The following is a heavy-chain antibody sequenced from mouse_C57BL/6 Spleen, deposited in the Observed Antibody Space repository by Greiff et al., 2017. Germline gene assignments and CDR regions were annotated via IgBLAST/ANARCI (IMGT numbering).Heavy chain of an antibody. D-gene: IGHD3-2*02. V-gene: IGHV1-39*01. CDR3: ARGGQLRLRPDFDY. CDR1: GYSFTDYN. Sequence: EVKLQESGPELVKPGASVKISCKASGYSFTDYNMNWVKQSNGKSLEWIGVINPNYGTTSYNQKFKGKATLTVDQSSSTAYMQLNSLTSEDSAVYYCARGGQLRLRPDFDYWGQGTTLTVSS. CDR2: INPNYGTT. J-gene: IGHJ2*01.